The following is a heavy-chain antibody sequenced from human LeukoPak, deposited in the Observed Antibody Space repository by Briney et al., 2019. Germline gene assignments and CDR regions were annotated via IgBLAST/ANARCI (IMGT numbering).Heavy chain of an antibody. CDR1: GGSISSSSYY. D-gene: IGHD3-9*01. Sequence: SETLSLTCTVSGGSISSSSYYWGWIRQPPGKGLEWIGSIYYSGSTYYNPSLKSRVTISVDTSKNQFSLKLSSVTAADTAVYHCARQGRQHYDIDPAVNGMDVWGQGTTVTVSS. V-gene: IGHV4-39*01. J-gene: IGHJ6*02. CDR3: ARQGRQHYDIDPAVNGMDV. CDR2: IYYSGST.